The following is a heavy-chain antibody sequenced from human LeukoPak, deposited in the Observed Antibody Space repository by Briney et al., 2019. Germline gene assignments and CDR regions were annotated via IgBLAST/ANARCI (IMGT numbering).Heavy chain of an antibody. CDR2: IYYSGST. D-gene: IGHD5-12*01. CDR3: ARNKWLRDKTHDY. V-gene: IGHV4-39*07. CDR1: GGSISSSSYY. Sequence: SETLSLTCTVSGGSISSSSYYWGRIRQPPGKGLEWIGSIYYSGSTYYNPSLKSRVTISVDTSKNQFSLKLSSVTAADTAVYYCARNKWLRDKTHDYWGQGTLVTVSS. J-gene: IGHJ4*02.